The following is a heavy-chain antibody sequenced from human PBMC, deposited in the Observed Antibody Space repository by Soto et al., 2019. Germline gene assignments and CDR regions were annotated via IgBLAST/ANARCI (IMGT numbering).Heavy chain of an antibody. J-gene: IGHJ4*02. CDR3: ARDDRVAGREGTFDY. V-gene: IGHV1-3*01. CDR1: GYTFTSYA. CDR2: INAGNGNT. Sequence: ASVNVSCKASGYTFTSYAMHWVRQAPGQGLEWMGWINAGNGNTKYSQKFQGRVTITRDTSASTAYMELSSLRAEDTAVYYCARDDRVAGREGTFDYWGQGTLVTVSS. D-gene: IGHD5-12*01.